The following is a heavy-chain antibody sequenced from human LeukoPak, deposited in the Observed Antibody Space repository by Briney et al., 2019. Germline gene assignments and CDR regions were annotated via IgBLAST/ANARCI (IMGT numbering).Heavy chain of an antibody. D-gene: IGHD3-22*01. J-gene: IGHJ6*02. CDR2: INHSGST. CDR3: ARDNVPLVNTVGYLEYYYYYGMDV. V-gene: IGHV4-34*01. Sequence: SETLSLTCAVYGGSFSGYYWSWIRQPPGKGLEWIGEINHSGSTNYNPSLKSRVTISVDTSKNQFSLKLSSVTAADTAVYYCARDNVPLVNTVGYLEYYYYYGMDVWGQGTTVTVSS. CDR1: GGSFSGYY.